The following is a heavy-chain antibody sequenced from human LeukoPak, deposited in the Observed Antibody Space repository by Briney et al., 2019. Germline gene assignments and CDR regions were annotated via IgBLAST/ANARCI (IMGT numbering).Heavy chain of an antibody. CDR3: ARDEGSAYPFDY. CDR2: INHSGST. Sequence: SETLSLTCTVSDGSISSYYWSWIRQPPGKGLEWIGEINHSGSTNYNPSLKSRVTISVDTSKNQFSLNLNSVTAADTAVYFCARDEGSAYPFDYWGQGTLVTVSS. V-gene: IGHV4-34*01. CDR1: DGSISSYY. J-gene: IGHJ4*02. D-gene: IGHD3-22*01.